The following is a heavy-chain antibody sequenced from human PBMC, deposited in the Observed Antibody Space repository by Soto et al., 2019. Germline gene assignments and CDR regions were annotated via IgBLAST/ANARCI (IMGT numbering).Heavy chain of an antibody. V-gene: IGHV3-64D*06. Sequence: PGGSLRLSCSASGFTFSSYAMHWVRQAPGKGLEYVSAISSNGGSTYYADSVKGRFTISRDNSKNTLYLQMSSLRAEDTAVYYCVKGPQHGYDFWSGYYAYYYYGMDVWGPGTTVTVSS. D-gene: IGHD3-3*01. J-gene: IGHJ6*02. CDR2: ISSNGGST. CDR3: VKGPQHGYDFWSGYYAYYYYGMDV. CDR1: GFTFSSYA.